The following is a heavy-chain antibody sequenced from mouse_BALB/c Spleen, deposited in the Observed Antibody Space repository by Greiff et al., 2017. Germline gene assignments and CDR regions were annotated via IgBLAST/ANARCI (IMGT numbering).Heavy chain of an antibody. Sequence: DVKLVESGGGLVQPGGSLKLSCAASGFTFSSYGMSWVRQTPDKRLELVATINSNGGSTYYPDSVKGRFTISRDNAKNTLYLQMSSLKSEDTAMYYCARVLDYDLAWFAYWGQGTLVTVSA. J-gene: IGHJ3*01. V-gene: IGHV5-6-3*01. D-gene: IGHD2-4*01. CDR2: INSNGGST. CDR1: GFTFSSYG. CDR3: ARVLDYDLAWFAY.